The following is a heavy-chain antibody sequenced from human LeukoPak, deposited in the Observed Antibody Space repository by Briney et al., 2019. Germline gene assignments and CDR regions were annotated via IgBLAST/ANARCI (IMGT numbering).Heavy chain of an antibody. CDR1: GFTFSSYW. CDR3: ASALYDYGDYVSGY. CDR2: IKQDGTEK. Sequence: GGSLRLSCAASGFTFSSYWMIWVRPAPGKGLAWVASIKQDGTEKYYVDSLQGRFTISRDNAKNSLYLQMHSLRVDDTAVYYCASALYDYGDYVSGYWGQGTLVTVSS. V-gene: IGHV3-7*01. J-gene: IGHJ4*02. D-gene: IGHD4-17*01.